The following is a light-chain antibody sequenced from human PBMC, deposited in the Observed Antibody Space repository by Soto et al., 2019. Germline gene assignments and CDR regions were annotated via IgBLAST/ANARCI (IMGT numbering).Light chain of an antibody. Sequence: QSALTQPPSASGSPGQSVTISCTGTSSDVGGYNYVSWYQQHPGKAPKLMIYEVSKRPSGIPDLFSASKSGNTASLTVSGLHAEDEADYYCTSYAGSKGVFGGGTKLTVL. CDR1: SSDVGGYNY. V-gene: IGLV2-8*01. CDR2: EVS. J-gene: IGLJ2*01. CDR3: TSYAGSKGV.